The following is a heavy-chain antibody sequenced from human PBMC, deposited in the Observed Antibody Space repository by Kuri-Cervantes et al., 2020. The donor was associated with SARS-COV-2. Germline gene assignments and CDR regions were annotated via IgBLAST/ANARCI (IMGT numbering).Heavy chain of an antibody. D-gene: IGHD5-18*01. CDR2: ISSRSAST. CDR1: GFTFSDCC. J-gene: IGHJ4*02. CDR3: VRVRYTYGYALDY. V-gene: IGHV3-11*06. Sequence: GGSLRLSCAASGFTFSDCCMTWIRQAPGKGLEWVSYISSRSASTNYADSVRGRFTISRADAQNSLYLQMNSLRAEDTAVYFCVRVRYTYGYALDYWGRGTLVTVSS.